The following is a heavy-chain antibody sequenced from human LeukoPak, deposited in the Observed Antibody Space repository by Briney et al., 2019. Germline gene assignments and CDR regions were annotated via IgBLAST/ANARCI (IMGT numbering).Heavy chain of an antibody. J-gene: IGHJ6*02. D-gene: IGHD1-14*01. V-gene: IGHV3-30*18. CDR1: GFTFSSYG. CDR2: ISYDGSNK. CDR3: AKEPLYYYGYYGMDV. Sequence: GGSLRLSCAASGFTFSSYGMHWVRQAPGKGLEWVAVISYDGSNKYYADSVKGRFTISRDKSKNTLYLQMNSLRAEDTAVYYCAKEPLYYYGYYGMDVWGQGTTVTVSS.